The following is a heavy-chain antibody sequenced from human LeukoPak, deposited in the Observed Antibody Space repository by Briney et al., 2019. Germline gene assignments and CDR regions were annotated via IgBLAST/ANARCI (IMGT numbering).Heavy chain of an antibody. CDR1: GFTFSSYA. D-gene: IGHD3-22*01. CDR3: AKRLCYYDSSGYLDRDY. J-gene: IGHJ4*02. V-gene: IGHV3-23*01. Sequence: SGGSLRLSCAASGFTFSSYAMSWVRQAPGKGLEWVSAISGSGGSTYYADSVKGRFTISRDNSKNTLYLQMNSLRAEDTAVYYCAKRLCYYDSSGYLDRDYWGQGTLVTVSS. CDR2: ISGSGGST.